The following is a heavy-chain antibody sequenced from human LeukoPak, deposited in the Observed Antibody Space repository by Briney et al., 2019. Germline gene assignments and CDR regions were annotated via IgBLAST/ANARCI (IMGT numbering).Heavy chain of an antibody. CDR3: ARVLSGRGSLYSYYYYMDV. Sequence: GGSLRLSCVASGFIISGNYMSWLRQAPGKGLEWVSVIYTGGTAAYTDSVKGRFTISRDTSKNTLYLQMNSLRAEDTAVYYCARVLSGRGSLYSYYYYMDVWGKGTTVTISS. D-gene: IGHD3-10*01. J-gene: IGHJ6*03. CDR2: IYTGGTA. V-gene: IGHV3-66*01. CDR1: GFIISGNY.